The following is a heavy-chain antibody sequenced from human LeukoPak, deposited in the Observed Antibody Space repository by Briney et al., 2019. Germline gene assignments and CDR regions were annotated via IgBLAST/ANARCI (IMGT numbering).Heavy chain of an antibody. CDR3: AREEEYCSGGSCYWYYFDY. CDR1: GDSVSSNSAA. V-gene: IGHV6-1*01. Sequence: SQTLSLTCVISGDSVSSNSAAWNWIRQSPSRGLEWLGRTYYRSKWYNDYAVSVKSRITINPDTSKNQFSLQLNSVTPEDTAVYYCAREEEYCSGGSCYWYYFDYWGQGTLVTVSS. CDR2: TYYRSKWYN. J-gene: IGHJ4*02. D-gene: IGHD2-15*01.